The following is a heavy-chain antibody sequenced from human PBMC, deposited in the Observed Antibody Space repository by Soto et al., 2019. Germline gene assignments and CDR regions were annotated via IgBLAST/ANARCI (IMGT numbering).Heavy chain of an antibody. CDR3: ARTIVVVPAAMLDAFDI. J-gene: IGHJ3*02. CDR2: IIPILGIA. V-gene: IGHV1-69*02. CDR1: GGTFSSYT. D-gene: IGHD2-2*01. Sequence: SVKISCKASGGTFSSYTISWVRQAPGQGLEWMGRIIPILGIANYAQKFQGRVTITADKSTSTAYMELSSLRSEDTAVYYCARTIVVVPAAMLDAFDIWGQGTMVTVSS.